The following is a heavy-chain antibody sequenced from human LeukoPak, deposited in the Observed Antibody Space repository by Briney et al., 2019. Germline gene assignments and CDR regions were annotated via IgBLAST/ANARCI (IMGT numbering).Heavy chain of an antibody. D-gene: IGHD6-13*01. Sequence: GRSLRLSCAASGFTFSNYGMHWVRQAPGKGLEWVAVISYDGSNKYYADSVKGRFTISRDNSKNTLYLQMNSLRAEDTAVYYCAKQVGSAGSDAFDIWGQGTMVTVSS. J-gene: IGHJ3*02. CDR3: AKQVGSAGSDAFDI. CDR2: ISYDGSNK. V-gene: IGHV3-30*18. CDR1: GFTFSNYG.